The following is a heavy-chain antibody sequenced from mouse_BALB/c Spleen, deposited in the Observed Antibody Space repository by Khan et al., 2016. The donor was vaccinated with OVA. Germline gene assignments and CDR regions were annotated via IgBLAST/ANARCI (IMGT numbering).Heavy chain of an antibody. CDR2: IGGVGRT. J-gene: IGHJ3*01. CDR1: GFPLTSYV. CDR3: ARNYDYDEGLAY. D-gene: IGHD2-4*01. Sequence: VQLQGSGPGLVQPSQSLSITCTVSGFPLTSYVVHGVRQSPGKGRGWRGVIGGVGRTNNNPAFISRLNISKDNSKSQAFFKMNSLQANDTAIYYCARNYDYDEGLAYWGQGTLVTVSA. V-gene: IGHV2-2*02.